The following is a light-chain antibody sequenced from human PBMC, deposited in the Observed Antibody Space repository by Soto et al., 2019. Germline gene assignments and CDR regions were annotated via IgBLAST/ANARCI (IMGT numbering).Light chain of an antibody. CDR1: SSNIGSNF. Sequence: QSVLTQPPSVSAAPGQKVTISCSGSSSNIGSNFVSWYRQLPGTAPKLLIYDNNKRPSGIPDRFSGSKSGTSATLGITGLQTGDEADYYCGTWDSSLSAWVFGGGTK. J-gene: IGLJ3*02. CDR3: GTWDSSLSAWV. CDR2: DNN. V-gene: IGLV1-51*01.